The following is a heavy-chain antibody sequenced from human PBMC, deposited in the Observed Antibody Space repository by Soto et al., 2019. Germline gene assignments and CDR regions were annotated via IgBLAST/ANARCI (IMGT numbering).Heavy chain of an antibody. CDR1: GFTVSSNY. D-gene: IGHD3-22*01. CDR3: ARDRVESGYPEYFQH. Sequence: EVQLVESGGGLIQPGGSLRLSCAASGFTVSSNYMSWVRQAPGKGLELVSVIYSGGSTYYADSVKGRFTISRDNSKNTLYLQMNSLSAEDTAVYYCARDRVESGYPEYFQHWGQCTLVTVSS. J-gene: IGHJ1*01. CDR2: IYSGGST. V-gene: IGHV3-53*01.